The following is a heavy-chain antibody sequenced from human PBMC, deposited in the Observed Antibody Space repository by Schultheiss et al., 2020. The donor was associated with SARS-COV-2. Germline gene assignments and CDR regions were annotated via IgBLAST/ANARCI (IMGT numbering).Heavy chain of an antibody. V-gene: IGHV4-39*01. CDR1: GGSISSSSYY. CDR2: IYYSGST. CDR3: ASCSSTSCHHAFDI. D-gene: IGHD2-2*01. J-gene: IGHJ3*02. Sequence: SETLSLTCTVSGGSISSSSYYWGWIRQPPGKGLEWIGSIYYSGSTYCNPSLKSRVTISVDTSKNQFSLKLSSVTAADTAVYYCASCSSTSCHHAFDIWGQGTMVTVSS.